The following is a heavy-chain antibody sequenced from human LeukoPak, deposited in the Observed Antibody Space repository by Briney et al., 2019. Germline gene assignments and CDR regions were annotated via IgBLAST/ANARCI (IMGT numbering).Heavy chain of an antibody. J-gene: IGHJ5*02. D-gene: IGHD2-2*01. CDR2: ISGSGGST. Sequence: GGSLRLSCAVSGFTFSSYAMSWVRQAPGKGLEWGSAISGSGGSTYYADSVKGRFTISRDNSKNTLYLQMNSLRAEDTAVYYCAKVGSLIVVVPAAPPNWFDPWGQGTLVTVSS. V-gene: IGHV3-23*01. CDR1: GFTFSSYA. CDR3: AKVGSLIVVVPAAPPNWFDP.